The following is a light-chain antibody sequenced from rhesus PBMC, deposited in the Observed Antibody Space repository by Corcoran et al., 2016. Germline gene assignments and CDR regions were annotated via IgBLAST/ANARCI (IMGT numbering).Light chain of an antibody. CDR1: QGISSY. V-gene: IGKV1-28*01. J-gene: IGKJ3*01. CDR2: AAS. Sequence: DIQMTQSPSSLSASVGDTVTITCRASQGISSYWNWFQQKPGKAPKLLIYAASSLESGVPSRFSGSGSGTEFTLTISSLQPEDFAAYYCLQHDSYPFTFGPGTKLDIK. CDR3: LQHDSYPFT.